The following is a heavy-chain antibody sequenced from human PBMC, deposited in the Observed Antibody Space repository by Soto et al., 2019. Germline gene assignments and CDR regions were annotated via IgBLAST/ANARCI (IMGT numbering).Heavy chain of an antibody. CDR2: IIPISGTA. CDR3: ARSQGSSTSLEIYYYYYYGMDV. D-gene: IGHD2-2*01. CDR1: GGTFSSYA. Sequence: QVQLVQSGAEVKKPGSSVKVSCKASGGTFSSYAMSWVRQAPGQGLEWMGGIIPISGTANYAQKFQGRVTITADESTNMELSSLRSEDTAVYYCARSQGSSTSLEIYYYYYYGMDVWGQGTTVTVSS. J-gene: IGHJ6*02. V-gene: IGHV1-69*01.